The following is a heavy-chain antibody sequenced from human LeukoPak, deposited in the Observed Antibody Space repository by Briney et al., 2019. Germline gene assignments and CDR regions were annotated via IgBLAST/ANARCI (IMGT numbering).Heavy chain of an antibody. CDR2: FDPEDGET. CDR3: ARKDSSGYYYYYGMDV. CDR1: GYTLTELS. Sequence: GASVKVSCKVSGYTLTELSMHWVRQAPGKGLEWMGGFDPEDGETIYAQKFQGRVTMTEDTSTDTAYMELSSLRSEDTAVYYCARKDSSGYYYYYGMDVWGQGTTVTVSS. D-gene: IGHD3-22*01. V-gene: IGHV1-24*01. J-gene: IGHJ6*02.